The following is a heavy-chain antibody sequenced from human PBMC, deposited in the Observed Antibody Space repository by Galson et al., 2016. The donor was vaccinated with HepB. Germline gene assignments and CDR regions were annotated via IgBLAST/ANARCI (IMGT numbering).Heavy chain of an antibody. V-gene: IGHV3-53*01. CDR3: ARDEGYSNGCSD. J-gene: IGHJ4*02. CDR1: GFTVSSSY. Sequence: SLRLSCAASGFTVSSSYMSWVRQAPGKGLEWVSVIYSGGSTYYADSVKGRFTSSRDNSKNTLYLQMNSLKAEDTAVYYCARDEGYSNGCSDWGQGTLVTVSS. D-gene: IGHD5-18*01. CDR2: IYSGGST.